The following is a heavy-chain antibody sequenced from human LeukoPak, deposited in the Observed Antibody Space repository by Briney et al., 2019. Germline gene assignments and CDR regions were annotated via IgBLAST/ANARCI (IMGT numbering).Heavy chain of an antibody. CDR3: ARVRVVGATFDY. J-gene: IGHJ4*02. CDR1: GGSISGGGYY. D-gene: IGHD1-26*01. V-gene: IGHV4-30-2*01. Sequence: PSETLSLTCTVSGGSISGGGYYWSWIRQPPGKGLEWIGYIYHSGSTYYNPSLKSRVTISVDRSKNQFSLKLSSVTAADTAVYYCARVRVVGATFDYWGQGTLVTVSS. CDR2: IYHSGST.